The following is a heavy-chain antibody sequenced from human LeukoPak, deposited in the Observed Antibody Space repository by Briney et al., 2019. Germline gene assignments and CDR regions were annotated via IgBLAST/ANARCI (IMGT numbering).Heavy chain of an antibody. J-gene: IGHJ6*03. Sequence: GGSLRLSCAASDFAFSSYAMSWVRQAPGKGLEWVSGISGGGGGTYYADSVKGRFTISRDNSKNTLYLQMNSLRAEDTAVYYCAKVDTAGGWLQSMGYYMDVWGKGTTVTVSS. V-gene: IGHV3-23*01. CDR1: DFAFSSYA. CDR3: AKVDTAGGWLQSMGYYMDV. D-gene: IGHD5-24*01. CDR2: ISGGGGGT.